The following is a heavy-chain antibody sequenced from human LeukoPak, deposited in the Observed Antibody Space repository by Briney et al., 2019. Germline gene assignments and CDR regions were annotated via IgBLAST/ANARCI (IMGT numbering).Heavy chain of an antibody. CDR1: GGSFSGYY. V-gene: IGHV4-34*01. Sequence: SETLSLTCAVYGGSFSGYYWSWSRQPPGKGLEWIGEINHSGSTNYNPSLKSRVTISVDTSKNQFSLKLSSVTAADTAVYYCARGRTRLGYCSSTSCPSNNWFDPWGQGTLVTVSS. D-gene: IGHD2-2*01. CDR3: ARGRTRLGYCSSTSCPSNNWFDP. J-gene: IGHJ5*02. CDR2: INHSGST.